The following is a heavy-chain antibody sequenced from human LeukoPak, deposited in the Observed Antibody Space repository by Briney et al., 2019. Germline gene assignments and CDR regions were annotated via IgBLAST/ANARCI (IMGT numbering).Heavy chain of an antibody. Sequence: AAVKVSCKASGYTFTGYYMHWVRHAPGQGLEWMGWINPNSGGTNYAQKFQGRVTMTRDTSMSTAYMELSGLRSDDTAVYYCSRDSGYCSGGSCWYFDFWGQGTLVTVSA. J-gene: IGHJ4*02. D-gene: IGHD2-15*01. CDR3: SRDSGYCSGGSCWYFDF. CDR2: INPNSGGT. V-gene: IGHV1-2*02. CDR1: GYTFTGYY.